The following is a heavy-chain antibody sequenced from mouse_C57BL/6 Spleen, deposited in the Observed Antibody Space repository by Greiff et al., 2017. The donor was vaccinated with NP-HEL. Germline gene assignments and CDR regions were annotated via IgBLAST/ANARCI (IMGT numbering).Heavy chain of an antibody. V-gene: IGHV5-17*01. D-gene: IGHD1-1*01. Sequence: EVNVVESGGGLVKPGGSLTLSCAASGFTFSDYGMHWVRQAPEKGLEWVAYISSGSSTIYYADTVKGRFTISRDNAKNTLFLQMTSLRSEDTAMYYCARTVVAHYAMDYWGQGTSVTVSS. J-gene: IGHJ4*01. CDR3: ARTVVAHYAMDY. CDR2: ISSGSSTI. CDR1: GFTFSDYG.